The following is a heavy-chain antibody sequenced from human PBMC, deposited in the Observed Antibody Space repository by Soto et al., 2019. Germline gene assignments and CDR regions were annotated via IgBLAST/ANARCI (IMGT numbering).Heavy chain of an antibody. CDR2: IKQDGSEK. D-gene: IGHD1-7*01. CDR3: ARELELPHFDY. Sequence: GGSLRLSCAASGFTFSSYWMRWVRQAPGKGLEWVANIKQDGSEKYYVDSVKGRFTISRDNAKNSLYLQMNSLIAENTAVYYCARELELPHFDYWGEGTLVTVSS. V-gene: IGHV3-7*03. J-gene: IGHJ4*02. CDR1: GFTFSSYW.